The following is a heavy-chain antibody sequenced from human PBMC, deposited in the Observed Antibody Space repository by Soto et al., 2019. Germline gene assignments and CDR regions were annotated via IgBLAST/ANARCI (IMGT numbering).Heavy chain of an antibody. CDR2: IIPILATP. Sequence: QVQLVQSGPEVKKPGSSVKVSCTASGGIFSNFAVSWVQQAPGQGLEWMGGIIPILATPKYAQKFQGRVTIAAVKNIAYMELSSLTSEDTAVYYCARVGSRDAYNYVLDKWGQGTLVTVSS. J-gene: IGHJ4*02. CDR1: GGIFSNFA. V-gene: IGHV1-69*06. D-gene: IGHD5-18*01. CDR3: ARVGSRDAYNYVLDK.